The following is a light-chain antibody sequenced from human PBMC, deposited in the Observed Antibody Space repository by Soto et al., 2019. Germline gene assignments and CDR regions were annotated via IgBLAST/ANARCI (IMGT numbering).Light chain of an antibody. Sequence: DIQLTQSPSTLSASVGDRVTITCRASQSITNWLAWYQQKPGKAPKVLIHMASSLKSGVPSRFSGSGSGTEFTLTITSLQPDDSATYYCQQYNSVSSVSVGGGTKVEI. CDR2: MAS. CDR1: QSITNW. CDR3: QQYNSVSSVS. V-gene: IGKV1-5*03. J-gene: IGKJ4*01.